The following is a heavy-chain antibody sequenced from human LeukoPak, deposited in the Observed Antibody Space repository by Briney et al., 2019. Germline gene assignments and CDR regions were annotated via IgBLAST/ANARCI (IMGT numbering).Heavy chain of an antibody. CDR3: ARGGGYGDYLNYFDY. Sequence: GGSLRLSCAASGFTFSSYGMHWVRQAPGKGLEWVAFIRYDGSNKYYADSVKGRFTISRDNSKNTLYLQMNSLRAEDTAVYYCARGGGYGDYLNYFDYWGQGTLVTVSS. V-gene: IGHV3-30*02. CDR1: GFTFSSYG. J-gene: IGHJ4*02. D-gene: IGHD4-17*01. CDR2: IRYDGSNK.